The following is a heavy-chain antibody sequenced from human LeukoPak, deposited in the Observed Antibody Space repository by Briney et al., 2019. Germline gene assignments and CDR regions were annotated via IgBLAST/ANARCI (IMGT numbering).Heavy chain of an antibody. D-gene: IGHD6-19*01. J-gene: IGHJ4*02. CDR2: IIPIFGAA. V-gene: IGHV1-69*13. CDR3: ARDSAPDPLAVAPTSY. Sequence: ASVKVSCKASGGTFSSYAISWVRQATGQGLEWMGGIIPIFGAANYAQKFQGRVTITADESTSTAYMELSSLRSEDTAVYYCARDSAPDPLAVAPTSYWGQGTLVTVSS. CDR1: GGTFSSYA.